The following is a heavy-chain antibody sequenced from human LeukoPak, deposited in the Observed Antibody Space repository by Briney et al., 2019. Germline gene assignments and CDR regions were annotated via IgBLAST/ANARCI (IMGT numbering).Heavy chain of an antibody. CDR3: ARGPRPKTPSIAARREYYNWFDP. D-gene: IGHD6-6*01. CDR1: GGSIGSYY. J-gene: IGHJ5*02. V-gene: IGHV4-59*08. CDR2: IYYSGST. Sequence: NTSETLSLTCTISGGSIGSYYWTWIRQPPGKGLEWIGYIYYSGSTNYNPSLKSRVTISVDTSKNQFSLKLSSVTAADTAVYYCARGPRPKTPSIAARREYYNWFDPWGQGTLVTVSS.